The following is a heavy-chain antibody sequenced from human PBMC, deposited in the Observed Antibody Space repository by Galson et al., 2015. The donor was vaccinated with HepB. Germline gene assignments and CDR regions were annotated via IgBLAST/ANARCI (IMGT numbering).Heavy chain of an antibody. CDR1: GGSISSYY. CDR3: ARMLRRDNWFDP. D-gene: IGHD2-15*01. V-gene: IGHV4-59*08. CDR2: IYYSGST. Sequence: ETLSLTCTVSGGSISSYYWSWIRQPPGKGLEWIGYIYYSGSTNYNPSLKSRVTISVDTSKNQFSLKLSSVTAADTATYYCARMLRRDNWFDPWGQGTLVTVSS. J-gene: IGHJ5*02.